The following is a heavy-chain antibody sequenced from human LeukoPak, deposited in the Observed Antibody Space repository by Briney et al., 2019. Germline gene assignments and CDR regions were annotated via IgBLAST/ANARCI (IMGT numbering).Heavy chain of an antibody. D-gene: IGHD3-16*01. CDR2: VISNVGST. J-gene: IGHJ4*02. CDR1: AFSFTTYD. V-gene: IGHV3-23*01. CDR3: TKGAWLDD. Sequence: GGSLRLSCAAPAFSFTTYDMTCVRQAPGKGLEWVSAVISNVGSTYYADSVKGRFTISRDNSKNTLYVQMNSLRAEDTAKYYCTKGAWLDDWGQGTLVTVSS.